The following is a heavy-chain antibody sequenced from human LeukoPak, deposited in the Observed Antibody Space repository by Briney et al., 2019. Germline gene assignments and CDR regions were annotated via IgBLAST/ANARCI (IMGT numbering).Heavy chain of an antibody. V-gene: IGHV3-53*01. Sequence: PGGSLRLSSAASGFTVSSNYMSWVRQAPGKGLEGVTVIYSGGSTYYADSVKGRFTISRDNSKNTLYLQMNSLRAEDTAVYCCAKSYSSGSYGGFDCWGQATLVTVPS. D-gene: IGHD6-19*01. CDR3: AKSYSSGSYGGFDC. CDR2: IYSGGST. CDR1: GFTVSSNY. J-gene: IGHJ4*02.